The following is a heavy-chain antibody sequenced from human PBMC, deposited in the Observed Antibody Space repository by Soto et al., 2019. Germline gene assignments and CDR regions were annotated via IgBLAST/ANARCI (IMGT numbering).Heavy chain of an antibody. V-gene: IGHV4-59*08. D-gene: IGHD6-13*01. CDR1: GGSIGNSY. J-gene: IGHJ4*02. CDR3: ARHSSSWPIFDY. Sequence: QVQLQESGPGLVKPSETLSLTCTVSGGSIGNSYWSWIRQSPGKGLEWIGYIYYSGSSNYNPSLKSRVSIPVDTSKNQFSLKLSPVTAADTAVYYCARHSSSWPIFDYWGQGTLVIVSS. CDR2: IYYSGSS.